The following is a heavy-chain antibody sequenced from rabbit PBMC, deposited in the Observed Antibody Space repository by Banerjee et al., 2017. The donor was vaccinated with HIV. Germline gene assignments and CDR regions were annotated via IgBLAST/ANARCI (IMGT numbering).Heavy chain of an antibody. CDR3: AAGRGHYGTRLDL. CDR2: IYAGSGST. J-gene: IGHJ3*01. CDR1: GFSFSSSYW. V-gene: IGHV1S45*01. D-gene: IGHD4-2*01. Sequence: QEQLKETGGGLVQPGGSLTLTCTASGFSFSSSYWICWVRQAPGKGLEWIACIYAGSGSTYYASWAKGRFTISKTSSTTVTLQMTSLTAADTATYFCAAGRGHYGTRLDLWGPGTLV.